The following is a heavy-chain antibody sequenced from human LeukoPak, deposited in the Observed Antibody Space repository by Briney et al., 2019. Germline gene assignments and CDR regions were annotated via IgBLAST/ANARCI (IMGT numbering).Heavy chain of an antibody. Sequence: GGALRLSCAASEFTFSNFGMTWVRQAPGEGLGWVSSISTSGGSTYYADSVKGRFTISRDNSKNTLYLQMNSLRAEDTAVYYCAKDPRQWLGHDAFDIWGQGTMVTVSS. D-gene: IGHD6-19*01. CDR3: AKDPRQWLGHDAFDI. V-gene: IGHV3-23*01. CDR2: ISTSGGST. CDR1: EFTFSNFG. J-gene: IGHJ3*02.